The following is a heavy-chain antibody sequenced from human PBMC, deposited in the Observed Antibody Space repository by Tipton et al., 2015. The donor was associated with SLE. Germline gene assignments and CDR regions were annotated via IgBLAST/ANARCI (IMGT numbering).Heavy chain of an antibody. V-gene: IGHV4-59*01. CDR3: ARDRSGDAFDI. CDR2: IYYSGST. J-gene: IGHJ3*02. CDR1: GGSISSYY. Sequence: LRLSCTVSGGSISSYYWIWIRQPPGKGLEWIGYIYYSGSTNYNPSLKSRVTISVDTSKNQFSLKLSSVTAADTAVYYCARDRSGDAFDIWGQGTMVTVSS. D-gene: IGHD7-27*01.